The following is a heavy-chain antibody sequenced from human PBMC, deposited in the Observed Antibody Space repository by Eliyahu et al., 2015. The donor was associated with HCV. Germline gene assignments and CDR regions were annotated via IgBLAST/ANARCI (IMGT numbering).Heavy chain of an antibody. CDR3: ARGDSSSSETYNWFDP. D-gene: IGHD6-6*01. V-gene: IGHV1-2*02. CDR1: GYTFTGYY. CDR2: INPNSGGT. Sequence: QVQLVQSGAEVKKPGASVKVSCKASGYTFTGYYMHWVRQAPGQGLEWMGWINPNSGGTNYAQKFQGRVTMTRDTSISTAYMELSRPRSDDTAVYYCARGDSSSSETYNWFDPWGQGTLVTVSS. J-gene: IGHJ5*02.